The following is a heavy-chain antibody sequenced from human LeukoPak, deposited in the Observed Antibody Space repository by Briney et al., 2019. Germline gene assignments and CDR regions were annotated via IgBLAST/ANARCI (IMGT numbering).Heavy chain of an antibody. Sequence: ETLSLTCAVYGGSFSGYYWSWIRQPPGKGLEWVSAISGSGGSTYYADSVKGRFTISRDNSKNTLYLQMNSLRAEDTAVYYCATRASLSYYDILTGYREPYYYYYGMDVWGQGTTVTVSS. V-gene: IGHV3-23*01. D-gene: IGHD3-9*01. J-gene: IGHJ6*02. CDR2: ISGSGGST. CDR3: ATRASLSYYDILTGYREPYYYYYGMDV. CDR1: GGSFSGYY.